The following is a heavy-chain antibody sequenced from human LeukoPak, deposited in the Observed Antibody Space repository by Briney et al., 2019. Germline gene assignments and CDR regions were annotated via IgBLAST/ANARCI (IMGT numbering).Heavy chain of an antibody. V-gene: IGHV2-70*04. Sequence: SGPTLVNPTQTLTLTCTFSGFSLSTSGMRVSWIRQPPGKALEWLARIDWDDDKYCSTSLKTRLTISKATSKNQVVLTMTNMDPVDTATYYCARICRLYDFWSGYYEWGQGTLVTVSS. CDR3: ARICRLYDFWSGYYE. D-gene: IGHD3-3*01. J-gene: IGHJ4*02. CDR1: GFSLSTSGMR. CDR2: IDWDDDK.